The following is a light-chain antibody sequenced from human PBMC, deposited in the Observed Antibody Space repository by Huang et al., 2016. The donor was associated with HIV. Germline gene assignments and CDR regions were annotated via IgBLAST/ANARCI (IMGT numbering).Light chain of an antibody. CDR3: QQYNNWPRGT. V-gene: IGKV3-15*01. CDR2: GSS. Sequence: EIVMTQSPATLSVSPGERATRSCRASPSVRSNLAWYQQKPGQASRLLIYGSSTSATGIPARLSGSVYGTEFTLTISSLQSEDFAVYYCQQYNNWPRGTFGQGTKVEIK. J-gene: IGKJ1*01. CDR1: PSVRSN.